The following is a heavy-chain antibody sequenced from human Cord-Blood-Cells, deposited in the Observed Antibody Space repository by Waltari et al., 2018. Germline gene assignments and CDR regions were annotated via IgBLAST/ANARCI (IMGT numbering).Heavy chain of an antibody. Sequence: QVQLLQSGAEVKKPGASVKVSCKASGYTFTSYDIHWVRQATGHVLEWMGWMNPNSGNTGYAQKFQGRVTMTRNTSISTAYMELSSLRSEDTAVYYCARMPPAAGYYYYYGMDVWGQGTTVTVSS. J-gene: IGHJ6*02. CDR1: GYTFTSYD. CDR2: MNPNSGNT. CDR3: ARMPPAAGYYYYYGMDV. D-gene: IGHD6-13*01. V-gene: IGHV1-8*01.